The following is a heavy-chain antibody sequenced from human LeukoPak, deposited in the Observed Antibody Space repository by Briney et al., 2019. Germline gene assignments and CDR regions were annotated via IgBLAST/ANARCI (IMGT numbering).Heavy chain of an antibody. CDR2: ISSSGSTI. J-gene: IGHJ6*03. V-gene: IGHV3-11*01. CDR3: AREVPDIVATIVLFPTNYYYYMDV. Sequence: PGGSLRLSCAASGFTFSDYYMGWIRQAPGKGLEWVSYISSSGSTIYYADSVKGRFTISRDNAKNSLYLQMNSLRAEDTAVYYCAREVPDIVATIVLFPTNYYYYMDVWGKGTTVTISS. D-gene: IGHD5-12*01. CDR1: GFTFSDYY.